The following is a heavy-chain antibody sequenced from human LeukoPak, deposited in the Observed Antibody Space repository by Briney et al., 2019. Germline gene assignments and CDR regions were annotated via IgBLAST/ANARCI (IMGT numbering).Heavy chain of an antibody. CDR1: ASTFTTHT. J-gene: IGHJ4*02. V-gene: IGHV1-69*08. CDR3: ATEALEGGFCRSTSCYRFYFDY. D-gene: IGHD2-2*02. Sequence: SSQTLSYKAYASTFTTHTFRCLPPAPAQALAWTGRLIPVFSPPNYAHKFKCTVTTTPDKPTSTAYFELSSLRSEDTAVYYCATEALEGGFCRSTSCYRFYFDYWGQGSLVTVSS. CDR2: LIPVFSPP.